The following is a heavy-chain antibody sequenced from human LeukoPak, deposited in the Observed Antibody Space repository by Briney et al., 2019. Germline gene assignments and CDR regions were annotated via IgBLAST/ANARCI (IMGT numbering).Heavy chain of an antibody. CDR1: GFTFSSYW. Sequence: PGGSLRLSCAASGFTFSSYWMSWVRQAPGKGLEWVANIKQGGSEKYYVDSVKGRFTISRDNAKNSLYLQMNSLRAEDTAVYYCVADGTMVRGVIITSDYWGQGTLVTVSS. V-gene: IGHV3-7*02. D-gene: IGHD3-10*01. CDR2: IKQGGSEK. CDR3: VADGTMVRGVIITSDY. J-gene: IGHJ4*02.